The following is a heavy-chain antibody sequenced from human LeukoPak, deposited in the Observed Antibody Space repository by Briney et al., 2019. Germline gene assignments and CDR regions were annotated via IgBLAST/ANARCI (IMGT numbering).Heavy chain of an antibody. CDR1: GYTFTRYA. J-gene: IGHJ5*02. V-gene: IGHV7-4-1*02. Sequence: ASVKVSCKASGYTFTRYAINWLRQAPGQGLEWMGWINMYTANPAYAQGFTERFVFSLDTSVTTAYLQISNLKTEDTAVYYCARGGDLWFGELSYFDPWGQGTLVTVSS. D-gene: IGHD3-10*01. CDR2: INMYTANP. CDR3: ARGGDLWFGELSYFDP.